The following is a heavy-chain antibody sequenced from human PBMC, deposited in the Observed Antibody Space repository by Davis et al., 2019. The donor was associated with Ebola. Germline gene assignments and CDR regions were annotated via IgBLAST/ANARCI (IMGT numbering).Heavy chain of an antibody. CDR1: GYTFTSYA. D-gene: IGHD6-13*01. Sequence: ASVKVSCKASGYTFTSYAMHWVRQAPGQRLEWMGWINAGNGNTKYSQKFQGRVTITRDTSASTAYMELSSLRSEDTAVYYCARERLGIAAAGETPGGFDPWGQGTLVTVSS. V-gene: IGHV1-3*01. CDR2: INAGNGNT. J-gene: IGHJ5*02. CDR3: ARERLGIAAAGETPGGFDP.